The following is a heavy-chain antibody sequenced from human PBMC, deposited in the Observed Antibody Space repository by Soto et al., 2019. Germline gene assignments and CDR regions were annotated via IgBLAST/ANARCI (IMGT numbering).Heavy chain of an antibody. J-gene: IGHJ5*02. D-gene: IGHD6-19*01. Sequence: QVTLKESGPVLVTPTEPLTLRCTVSGLSITDSEMGVSWIRQPPGQPLEWLAHIDSSGEKSYGTFLKSRLAISKETAKSQIVLTMTNMDPAETATYSCARRHLAVAVSPWFDPWGQGIPCTVSA. CDR2: IDSSGEK. CDR3: ARRHLAVAVSPWFDP. V-gene: IGHV2-26*01. CDR1: GLSITDSEMG.